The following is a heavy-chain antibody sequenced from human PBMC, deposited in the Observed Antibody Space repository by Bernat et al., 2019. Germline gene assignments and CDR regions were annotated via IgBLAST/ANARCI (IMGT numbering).Heavy chain of an antibody. J-gene: IGHJ4*02. Sequence: QVQLVESGGGVVQPGRSLRLSCAASGFTFSSYGMHWVRQAPGKGLEWVAVISYDGSNKYYADSVKGRFTISRDNSKNTLYLQMNSLRAEDTAVYYCASQDVVTIFSDFDYWGQGTLVTVSS. D-gene: IGHD3-9*01. CDR1: GFTFSSYG. CDR2: ISYDGSNK. V-gene: IGHV3-30*03. CDR3: ASQDVVTIFSDFDY.